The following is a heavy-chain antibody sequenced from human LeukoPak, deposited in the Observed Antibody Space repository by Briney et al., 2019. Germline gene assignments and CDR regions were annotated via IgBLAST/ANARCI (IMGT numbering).Heavy chain of an antibody. CDR2: INSDGSST. V-gene: IGHV3-74*01. CDR3: AREAGRDWLDS. J-gene: IGHJ5*01. Sequence: GGSLRLSCAASGFTFSNYWMHWVRQAPGKGLVWVSRINSDGSSTSYVDSVKGRFTISRDNAKNTLYLQMNSLRAEDTAVYYCAREAGRDWLDSWGQGALVTVSS. D-gene: IGHD3-10*01. CDR1: GFTFSNYW.